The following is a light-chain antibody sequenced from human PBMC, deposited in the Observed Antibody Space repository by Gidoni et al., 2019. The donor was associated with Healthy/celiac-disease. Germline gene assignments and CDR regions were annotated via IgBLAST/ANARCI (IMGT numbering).Light chain of an antibody. V-gene: IGKV3-11*01. CDR2: YAS. J-gene: IGKJ4*01. Sequence: EIVLTQSPATLSLSPGERATLFCRASQSVSSYLAWYQQKPGQAPRLLIYYASNRATCIPARFSGSGSGTDFTLTLSSLEPVDFAVYYCQQRSNWPLTFGGGTKVEIK. CDR3: QQRSNWPLT. CDR1: QSVSSY.